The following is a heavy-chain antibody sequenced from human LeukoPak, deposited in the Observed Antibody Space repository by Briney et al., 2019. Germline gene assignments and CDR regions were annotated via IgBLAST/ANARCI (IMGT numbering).Heavy chain of an antibody. CDR2: ISSSSYI. D-gene: IGHD6-19*01. CDR3: AREVVAVAGFDY. CDR1: GFTFSSYS. V-gene: IGHV3-21*01. J-gene: IGHJ4*02. Sequence: PGGSLRLSCAASGFTFSSYSMNWVRQAPGKGLEWVSSISSSSYIYYADSVKGRFTISRDNAKNSLYLQMNSLRAEDTAVYYCAREVVAVAGFDYWGQGTLVTVSS.